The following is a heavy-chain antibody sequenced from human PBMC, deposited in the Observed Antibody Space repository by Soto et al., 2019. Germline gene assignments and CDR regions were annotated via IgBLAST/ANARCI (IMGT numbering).Heavy chain of an antibody. Sequence: QVQLQESGPGLVKPSETLSLTCTVSGGSISSYYWSWIRQPPGKGLEWIGYIYYSGSTNYNPSLRSRVTTSVDAYENQFSLKLSSVIAADTAVYYCSRGIGGYSDVVRTRYYYGMDVCGQGTTVTVSS. J-gene: IGHJ6*02. V-gene: IGHV4-59*01. CDR1: GGSISSYY. CDR2: IYYSGST. CDR3: SRGIGGYSDVVRTRYYYGMDV. D-gene: IGHD5-18*01.